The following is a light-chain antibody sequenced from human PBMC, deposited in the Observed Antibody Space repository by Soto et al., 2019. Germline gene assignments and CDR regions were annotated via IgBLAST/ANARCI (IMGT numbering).Light chain of an antibody. CDR3: FSYAGSNNVV. J-gene: IGLJ2*01. V-gene: IGLV2-8*01. Sequence: QSVLTQPPSASGSPGQSVTISCTGTSSDIGSYNYVSWYQQHPGKAPKLIIYEVIKRPSGVPDRFSGSKSGNTASLTVSGLQADDEADYYCFSYAGSNNVVFGGGTKLTVL. CDR2: EVI. CDR1: SSDIGSYNY.